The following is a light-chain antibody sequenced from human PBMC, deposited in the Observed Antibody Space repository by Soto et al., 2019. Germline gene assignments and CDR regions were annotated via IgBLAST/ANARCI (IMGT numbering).Light chain of an antibody. CDR1: QSVSSNY. CDR3: QQYGSSYPWT. V-gene: IGKV3-20*01. CDR2: GAS. J-gene: IGKJ1*01. Sequence: ENDLRQNARTRFVSRKERDPVGCRAIQSVSSNYLAWYQQKPGQAPRLLIYGASSRATGIPDRFSGSVSGTDFTLTIRRLEPEDLAVYYCQQYGSSYPWTFGQGTKLDIK.